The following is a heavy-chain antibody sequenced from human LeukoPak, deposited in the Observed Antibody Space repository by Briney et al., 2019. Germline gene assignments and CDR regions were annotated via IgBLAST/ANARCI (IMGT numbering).Heavy chain of an antibody. CDR2: ISSSGSTI. CDR1: GFTLRSYV. V-gene: IGHV3-48*03. Sequence: GGSLRLSCVASGFTLRSYVMNWVRQAPGKGLEWVSYISSSGSTIYYADSVKGRFTISRDNAKNSLYLQMNSLRAEDTAVYYCAELGITMIGGVWGKGTTVTISS. CDR3: AELGITMIGGV. J-gene: IGHJ6*04. D-gene: IGHD3-10*02.